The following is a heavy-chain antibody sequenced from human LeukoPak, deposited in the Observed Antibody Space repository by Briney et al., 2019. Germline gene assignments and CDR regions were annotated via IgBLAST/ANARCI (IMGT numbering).Heavy chain of an antibody. CDR2: ISSSGSTI. CDR3: QGAYNYDYVWGSYRLDY. V-gene: IGHV3-11*04. D-gene: IGHD3-16*02. CDR1: GFTFSDYY. Sequence: GGSLRLSCAASGFTFSDYYMSWIRQAPGKGLEWVSYISSSGSTIYYADSVKGRFTISRDNAKNSLYLQMNSLRAEDTAVYYCQGAYNYDYVWGSYRLDYWGQGTLVTVSS. J-gene: IGHJ4*02.